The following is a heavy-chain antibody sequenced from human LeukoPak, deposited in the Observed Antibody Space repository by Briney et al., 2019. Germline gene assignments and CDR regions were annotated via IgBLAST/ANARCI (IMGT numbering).Heavy chain of an antibody. D-gene: IGHD1-26*01. CDR3: ARTQSQSGSYRYYFGY. V-gene: IGHV4-61*08. Sequence: SETLSLTCTVSGASVGSAGYYWSWIRQPPGGGLEWIGYVYYIANTNYNPSLKSRVTMSVNPSKNQFSLKLNSVTAADTAVYYCARTQSQSGSYRYYFGYWGQGTLVTVSS. CDR2: VYYIANT. CDR1: GASVGSAGYY. J-gene: IGHJ4*02.